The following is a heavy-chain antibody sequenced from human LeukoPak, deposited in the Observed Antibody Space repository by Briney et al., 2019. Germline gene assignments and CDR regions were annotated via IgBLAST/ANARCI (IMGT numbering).Heavy chain of an antibody. CDR2: INPNSGGT. CDR1: GYTFTGYY. CDR3: ARVLSSSPWVHLWY. J-gene: IGHJ4*02. V-gene: IGHV1-2*02. D-gene: IGHD6-13*01. Sequence: AASVKVSCKASGYTFTGYYVHWVRQAPGQGLEWMGWINPNSGGTNYAQKFQGRVTMTRDTSISTAYMELSRLRSDDTAVYYCARVLSSSPWVHLWYWGQGTLVTVSS.